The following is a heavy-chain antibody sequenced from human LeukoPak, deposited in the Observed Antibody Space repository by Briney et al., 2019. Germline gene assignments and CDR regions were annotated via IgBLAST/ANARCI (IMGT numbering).Heavy chain of an antibody. CDR1: GFTLRDYG. CDR2: TRSKIYGGAP. V-gene: IGHV3-49*04. J-gene: IGHJ4*02. Sequence: GGSLRLSCLTSGFTLRDYGLGWVRQAPGMGLEWVSFTRSKIYGGAPEYAASVRVRFSVSRDDSESIAYLQMNNLESEDTAVYYSARGQTVSGAKYYFDFWSPGTLVAVSS. CDR3: ARGQTVSGAKYYFDF. D-gene: IGHD2/OR15-2a*01.